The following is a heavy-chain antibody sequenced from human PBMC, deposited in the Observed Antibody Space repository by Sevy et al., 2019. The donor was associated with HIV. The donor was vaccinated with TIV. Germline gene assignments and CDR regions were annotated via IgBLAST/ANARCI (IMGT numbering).Heavy chain of an antibody. J-gene: IGHJ3*02. D-gene: IGHD2-15*01. CDR2: ISWNSGSI. Sequence: GGSLRLSCAASGFTFDDYAMHWVRQAPGKGLEWVSGISWNSGSIGYADSVKGRFTISRDNAKNSLYLQMNSLRAEDTTLYYWAKTVKILNDSFDIWGQGTMVTVSS. V-gene: IGHV3-9*01. CDR1: GFTFDDYA. CDR3: AKTVKILNDSFDI.